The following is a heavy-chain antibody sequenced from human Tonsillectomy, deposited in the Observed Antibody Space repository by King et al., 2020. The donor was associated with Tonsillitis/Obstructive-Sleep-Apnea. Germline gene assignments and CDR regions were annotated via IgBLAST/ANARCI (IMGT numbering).Heavy chain of an antibody. D-gene: IGHD2-2*01. Sequence: LQLQESGPGLVKPSETLSLTCTVSVGSISSSSYYWGWIRQPPGKGLEWIGSIYYSGSTYYNPSLKSRVTISVDTSKNQFSLKLSSVTAADTAVYYCARLYCSSTSCYPDYWGQGTLVTVSS. CDR3: ARLYCSSTSCYPDY. CDR2: IYYSGST. V-gene: IGHV4-39*01. CDR1: VGSISSSSYY. J-gene: IGHJ4*02.